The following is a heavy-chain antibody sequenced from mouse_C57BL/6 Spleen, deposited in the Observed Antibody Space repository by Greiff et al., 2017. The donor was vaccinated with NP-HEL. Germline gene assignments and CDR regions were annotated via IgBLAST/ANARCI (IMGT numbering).Heavy chain of an antibody. J-gene: IGHJ2*01. CDR1: GYTFTSYW. D-gene: IGHD2-4*01. V-gene: IGHV1-55*01. CDR3: ARLYDYDGGFDY. Sequence: QVQLQQPGAELVKPGASVKMSCKASGYTFTSYWITWVKQRPGQGLEWLGDLSPGCGSTNYNEKFKSKATLTVDTSSSTAYMQRSSLTSEDSAVYYCARLYDYDGGFDYWGQGTTLTVSS. CDR2: LSPGCGST.